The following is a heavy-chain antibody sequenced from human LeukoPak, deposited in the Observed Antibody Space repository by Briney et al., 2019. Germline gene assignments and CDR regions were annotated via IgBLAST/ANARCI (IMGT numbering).Heavy chain of an antibody. CDR2: IYYSGST. Sequence: SETLSLTCTVSGGSISSGGYYWSWIRQHPGKGLEWIGYIYYSGSTYYNPSLKSRVTISVDTSKNQFSLKLSSVTAADTAVYYCARGQGRGSTSCFDYWGQGTLVTVSS. J-gene: IGHJ4*02. CDR1: GGSISSGGYY. D-gene: IGHD2-2*01. V-gene: IGHV4-31*03. CDR3: ARGQGRGSTSCFDY.